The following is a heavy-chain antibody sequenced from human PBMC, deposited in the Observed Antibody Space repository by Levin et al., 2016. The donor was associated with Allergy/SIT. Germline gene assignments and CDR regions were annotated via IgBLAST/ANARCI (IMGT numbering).Heavy chain of an antibody. D-gene: IGHD5-12*01. Sequence: WIRQSPSRGLEWLGRTYYRSKWYYDYAVTVKSRITIKSDTSKNRFSLQLNSVTPEDTAVYYCAREEYSGYDWVQGFDYWGQGNLVTVSS. CDR2: TYYRSKWYY. CDR3: AREEYSGYDWVQGFDY. V-gene: IGHV6-1*01. J-gene: IGHJ4*02.